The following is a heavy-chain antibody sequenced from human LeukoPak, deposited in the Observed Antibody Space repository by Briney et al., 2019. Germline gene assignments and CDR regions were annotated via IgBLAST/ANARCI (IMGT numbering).Heavy chain of an antibody. J-gene: IGHJ4*02. CDR3: ASGGYSSSWYGVGY. CDR1: GFTFSSYS. CDR2: ISSSSSTI. Sequence: GGSLRLSCAASGFTFSSYSVNWVRQAPGKGLEWVSYISSSSSTIYYADSVKGRFTISRDNAKNSLYLQMNSLRAEDTAVYYCASGGYSSSWYGVGYWGQGTLVTVSS. V-gene: IGHV3-48*01. D-gene: IGHD6-13*01.